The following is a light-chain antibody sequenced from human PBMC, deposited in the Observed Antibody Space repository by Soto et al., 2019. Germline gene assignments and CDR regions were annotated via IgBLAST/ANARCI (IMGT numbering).Light chain of an antibody. CDR3: HQFGSSPPACT. Sequence: ESMLTQSPGTLSLSPGERATLSCRASQSVSTRYLAWYQQKPGQAPRLLIYGASIRATGIPDRFSGSGSGTDCTLTIRSLEPEDFAGYYGHQFGSSPPACTFGQGTKLEI. J-gene: IGKJ2*02. CDR1: QSVSTRY. CDR2: GAS. V-gene: IGKV3-20*01.